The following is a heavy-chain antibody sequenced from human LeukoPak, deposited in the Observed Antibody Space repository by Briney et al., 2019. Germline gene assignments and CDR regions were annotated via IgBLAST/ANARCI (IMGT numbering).Heavy chain of an antibody. V-gene: IGHV4-59*01. CDR2: IYYSGST. J-gene: IGHJ4*02. CDR1: GGSISSYY. CDR3: ARDRDGYSYDDY. D-gene: IGHD5-24*01. Sequence: PSETLSLTCTVSGGSISSYYWSWIRQPPGKGLEWIGYIYYSGSTNYNPSLKSRVTISVDTSKNQFSLKLSSVTAADTAVYYCARDRDGYSYDDYWGPGTLVTVSS.